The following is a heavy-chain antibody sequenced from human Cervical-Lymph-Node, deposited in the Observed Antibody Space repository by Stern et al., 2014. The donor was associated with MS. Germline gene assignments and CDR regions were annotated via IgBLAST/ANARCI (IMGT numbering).Heavy chain of an antibody. CDR2: IIPILGTA. CDR3: ARDGRHTYTYALDV. D-gene: IGHD2-2*02. J-gene: IGHJ6*02. Sequence: QVQLVESGAEVKKPGSSVKISCKASGGTFTVYALNWLRQAPGQGLEWMGGIIPILGTANYAQKFQGRVTITADESTRTMSMQISSLRSNDTAVYYCARDGRHTYTYALDVWGQGTAVTVSS. V-gene: IGHV1-69*01. CDR1: GGTFTVYA.